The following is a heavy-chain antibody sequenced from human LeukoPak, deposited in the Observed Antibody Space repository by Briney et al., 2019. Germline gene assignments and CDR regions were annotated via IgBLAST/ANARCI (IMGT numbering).Heavy chain of an antibody. CDR2: ISSGATNT. D-gene: IGHD2-21*02. CDR1: GFTFSSYA. J-gene: IGHJ4*02. V-gene: IGHV3-23*01. CDR3: ARARSMLILRSSFDY. Sequence: GGSLRLSRAASGFTFSSYAMSWVRQAPGKGLEWISSISSGATNTYYVDSVKGRFTISRDSSNTTLFLQMTSLRAEDTAIYFCARARSMLILRSSFDYWGQGALVTVSS.